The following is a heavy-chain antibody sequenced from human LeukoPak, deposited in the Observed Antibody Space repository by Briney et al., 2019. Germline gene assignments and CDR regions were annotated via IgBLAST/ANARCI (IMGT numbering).Heavy chain of an antibody. CDR3: ARDRGGGAFDI. J-gene: IGHJ3*02. D-gene: IGHD3-16*01. Sequence: GGSLRLSCAASGFTFSSYSMNWVRQAPGKGLEWVSYISSSSSTIYYADSVKGRFTISRDNAKNSLYLQMNSLRAEDTAVYYCARDRGGGAFDIWGQGTMVTVSS. CDR2: ISSSSSTI. V-gene: IGHV3-48*01. CDR1: GFTFSSYS.